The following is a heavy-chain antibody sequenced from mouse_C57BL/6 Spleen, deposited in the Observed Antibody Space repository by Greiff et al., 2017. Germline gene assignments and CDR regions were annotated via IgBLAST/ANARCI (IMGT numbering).Heavy chain of an antibody. Sequence: EVQLQQSGPELVKPGASVKIPCKASGYTFTDYNMDWVKQSHGKSLEWIGDINPNNGGTIYNQKFKGKATLTVDKSSRTAYMELRSLTSEDTAVYYCARAVITTVVGGYFDVWGTGTTVTVSS. V-gene: IGHV1-18*01. CDR1: GYTFTDYN. CDR2: INPNNGGT. D-gene: IGHD1-1*01. J-gene: IGHJ1*03. CDR3: ARAVITTVVGGYFDV.